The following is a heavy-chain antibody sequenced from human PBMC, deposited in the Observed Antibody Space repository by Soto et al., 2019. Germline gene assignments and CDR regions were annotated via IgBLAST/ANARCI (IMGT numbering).Heavy chain of an antibody. Sequence: QVQLVQSVAEVKKPGSSVKVSCKASGGTFSSYAISWVRQAPGQGLEWMGGIIPIFGTANYAQKFQGRVTITADESTSTAYMELSSLRSEDTAVYYCARGPGVYAYYYYYGMDVWGQGTTVTVSS. D-gene: IGHD2-8*01. V-gene: IGHV1-69*01. J-gene: IGHJ6*02. CDR3: ARGPGVYAYYYYYGMDV. CDR2: IIPIFGTA. CDR1: GGTFSSYA.